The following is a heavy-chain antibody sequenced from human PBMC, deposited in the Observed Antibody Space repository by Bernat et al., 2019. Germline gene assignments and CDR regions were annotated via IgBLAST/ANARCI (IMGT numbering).Heavy chain of an antibody. J-gene: IGHJ4*02. Sequence: EVQLLESGGGLVQPGGSLRLSCAASGFTFSTCAMAWVRQAPGKGLEWVSALSGSGVSTYYADSVKGRFTISRDNSKNTLYLQMNSLRAEDTAVYYCARSQYTSSWNRDFDYWGQGALVTVSS. CDR1: GFTFSTCA. CDR2: LSGSGVST. CDR3: ARSQYTSSWNRDFDY. V-gene: IGHV3-23*01. D-gene: IGHD6-13*01.